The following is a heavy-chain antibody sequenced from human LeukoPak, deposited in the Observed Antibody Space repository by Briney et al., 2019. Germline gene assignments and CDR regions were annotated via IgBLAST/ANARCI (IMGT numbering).Heavy chain of an antibody. J-gene: IGHJ4*02. D-gene: IGHD5-12*01. CDR3: ARGIVATIRFFATNDY. V-gene: IGHV3-21*01. Sequence: GGSLRLSCAASGLTFSSYSMNWVRQAPGKGLEWVSSISSSSSYIYYADLVKGRFTISRDNAKNSLYLQMNSLRAEDTAVYYCARGIVATIRFFATNDYWGQGTLVTVSS. CDR1: GLTFSSYS. CDR2: ISSSSSYI.